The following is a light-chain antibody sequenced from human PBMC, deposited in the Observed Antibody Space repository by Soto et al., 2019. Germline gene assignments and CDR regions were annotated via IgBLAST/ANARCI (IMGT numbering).Light chain of an antibody. J-gene: IGKJ1*01. CDR3: QHYDRSLWT. V-gene: IGKV3-20*01. CDR2: GAS. CDR1: QSVNSND. Sequence: IVLTQAPGTMSLSPGERATLSCRASQSVNSNDVGWYQQRRGQAPMLLIDGASSRATGIPDRFSGSGSRTDFTLTISRLEPEDFAVYYCQHYDRSLWTFGQGTKVDSK.